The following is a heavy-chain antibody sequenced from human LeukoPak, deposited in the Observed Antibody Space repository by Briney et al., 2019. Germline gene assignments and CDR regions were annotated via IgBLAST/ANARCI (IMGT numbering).Heavy chain of an antibody. J-gene: IGHJ4*02. D-gene: IGHD3-22*01. CDR1: GYTFTGYY. V-gene: IGHV1-8*02. Sequence: ASVKVSCKASGYTFTGYYMHWVRQAPGQGLEWMGWINPNSGNTGYAQKFQGRVTMTRNTSISTAYMELSSLRSEDTAVYYCARSTYYYDSSGLYYFDYWGQGTLVTVSS. CDR2: INPNSGNT. CDR3: ARSTYYYDSSGLYYFDY.